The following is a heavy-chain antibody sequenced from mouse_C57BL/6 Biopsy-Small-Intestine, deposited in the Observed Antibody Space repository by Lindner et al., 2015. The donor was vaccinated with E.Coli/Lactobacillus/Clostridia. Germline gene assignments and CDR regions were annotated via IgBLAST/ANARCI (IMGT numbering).Heavy chain of an antibody. V-gene: IGHV14-4*01. J-gene: IGHJ1*03. CDR2: IDPENGDT. D-gene: IGHD1-1*01. Sequence: QLQESGRELVRPGASVKLSCTASGFNIKDDYMHWVKQRPEQGLEWIGWIDPENGDTEYASKFQGKATITADTSSNTAYLQLSSLTSEDTAVYYCTKITTVVADVWGTGTTVTVSS. CDR1: GFNIKDDY. CDR3: TKITTVVADV.